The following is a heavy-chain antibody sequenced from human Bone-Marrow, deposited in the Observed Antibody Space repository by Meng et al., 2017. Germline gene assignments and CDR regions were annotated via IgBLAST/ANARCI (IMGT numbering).Heavy chain of an antibody. V-gene: IGHV1-2*06. J-gene: IGHJ4*02. Sequence: QVQRVQSGDEVKKPGASGKVSCKPSGYNFPDYYIHWVRRAPGQGLEWMGRINPKSGDTHYAQKFQARVTMTGDTSISTAYMELSGLRSDDTAMYYCARDEDISAAGKLFGDYWGQGTLVTVSS. CDR2: INPKSGDT. CDR3: ARDEDISAAGKLFGDY. D-gene: IGHD6-25*01. CDR1: GYNFPDYY.